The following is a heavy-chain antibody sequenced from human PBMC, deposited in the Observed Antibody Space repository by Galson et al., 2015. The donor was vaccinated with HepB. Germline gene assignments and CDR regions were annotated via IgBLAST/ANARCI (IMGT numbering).Heavy chain of an antibody. Sequence: SLRLSCAASGFIVSTNHMSWVRQAPGKGLEWVSVIYSGGSAYYADSVKGRFIISKDHSKNTLYLQMNSLRAEDTAVYYCARDVAVAVLGSFDIWGQGTMVTVSS. CDR1: GFIVSTNH. CDR2: IYSGGSA. CDR3: ARDVAVAVLGSFDI. D-gene: IGHD6-19*01. J-gene: IGHJ3*02. V-gene: IGHV3-53*01.